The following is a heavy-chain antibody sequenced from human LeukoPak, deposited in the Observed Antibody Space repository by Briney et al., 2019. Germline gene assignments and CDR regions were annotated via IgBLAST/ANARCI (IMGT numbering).Heavy chain of an antibody. V-gene: IGHV3-21*01. D-gene: IGHD2-21*02. J-gene: IGHJ6*02. CDR2: ISSSSSYI. CDR1: GFTFSSYG. Sequence: GGSLRLSCAASGFTFSSYGMSWVRQAPGKGLEWVSPISSSSSYIYYADSVKGRFTISRDNAKNSLYLQMNSLRAEDTAVYYCAREGCGGDCYSYYYYGMDVWGQGTTVTVSS. CDR3: AREGCGGDCYSYYYYGMDV.